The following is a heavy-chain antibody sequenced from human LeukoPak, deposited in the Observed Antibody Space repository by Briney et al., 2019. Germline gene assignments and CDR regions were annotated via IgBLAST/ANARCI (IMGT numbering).Heavy chain of an antibody. J-gene: IGHJ6*03. D-gene: IGHD5-18*01. CDR1: GGSISSGSYY. CDR2: IYTSGST. V-gene: IGHV4-61*02. CDR3: ARVGADTAMVSPYYYYYMDV. Sequence: SETLSLTCTVSGGSISSGSYYWSWIRQPAGKGLEWIGRIYTSGSTNYNPSLKSRVTISVDTSKNQFSLKLSSVTAADTAVYYCARVGADTAMVSPYYYYYMDVWGKGTTVTISS.